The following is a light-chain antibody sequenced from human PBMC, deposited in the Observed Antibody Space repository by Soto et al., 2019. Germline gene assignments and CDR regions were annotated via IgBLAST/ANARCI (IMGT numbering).Light chain of an antibody. V-gene: IGKV3-20*01. CDR3: QQYGSSPSAT. CDR2: GAS. J-gene: IGKJ1*01. CDR1: QSVSSSY. Sequence: EIVLTQSPGTLSLSTGERATLSCRASQSVSSSYLAWYQQKPGQAPRLLIYGASSRATGIPDRFSGSGSGTDFTLTISRLEPEDFAVYYCQQYGSSPSATFGQGTKVDIK.